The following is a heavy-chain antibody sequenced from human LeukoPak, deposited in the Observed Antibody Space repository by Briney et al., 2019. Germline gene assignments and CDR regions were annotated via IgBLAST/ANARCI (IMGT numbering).Heavy chain of an antibody. J-gene: IGHJ4*02. CDR2: IKQDGSEK. D-gene: IGHD5-12*01. CDR3: ARRGSGYDLVGYFDY. V-gene: IGHV3-7*01. Sequence: GGSLRLSCAASGFTFSRYGMSWVRQAPGKGLEWVANIKQDGSEKNYVDSVRGRFTISRDNAKNSLYLQMNSLRAEDTAVYYCARRGSGYDLVGYFDYWGQGTLVTVSS. CDR1: GFTFSRYG.